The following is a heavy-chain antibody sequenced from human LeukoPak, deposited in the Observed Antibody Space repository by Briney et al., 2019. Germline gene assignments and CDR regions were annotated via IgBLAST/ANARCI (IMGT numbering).Heavy chain of an antibody. CDR3: AKDQVAARPPIY. D-gene: IGHD6-6*01. J-gene: IGHJ4*02. V-gene: IGHV3-23*01. CDR1: GFTFSSYA. CDR2: ISGSGGST. Sequence: GGPLRLSCAAPGFTFSSYAMSWVRQAQGKGLEWVSAISGSGGSTYYADYVKGRFTISRDNSKNSLYLQLNSLRAEDTAVYYCAKDQVAARPPIYWGQGTVVTVSS.